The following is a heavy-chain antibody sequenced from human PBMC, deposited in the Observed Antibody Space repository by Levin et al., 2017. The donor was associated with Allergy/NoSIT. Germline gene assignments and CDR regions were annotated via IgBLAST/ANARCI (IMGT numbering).Heavy chain of an antibody. D-gene: IGHD5-12*01. CDR1: GFTFSSYG. V-gene: IGHV3-30*03. CDR2: ISYDGSNK. CDR3: ATVVATMGDDY. J-gene: IGHJ4*02. Sequence: GESLKISCAASGFTFSSYGMHWVRQAPGKGLEWVAVISYDGSNKYYADSVKGRFTISRDNSKNTLYLQMNSLRAEDTAVYYCATVVATMGDDYWGQGTLVTVSS.